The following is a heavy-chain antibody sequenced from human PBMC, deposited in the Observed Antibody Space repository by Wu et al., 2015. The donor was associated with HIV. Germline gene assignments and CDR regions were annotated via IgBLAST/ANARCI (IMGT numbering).Heavy chain of an antibody. CDR2: IVVGSGNT. D-gene: IGHD3-22*01. CDR1: GFTFTSSA. J-gene: IGHJ3*02. V-gene: IGHV1-58*02. Sequence: QMQLVQSGPEVKKPGTSVKVSCKASGFTFTSSAMQWVRQARGQRLEWIGWIVVGSGNTNYAQKFQERVTITRDMSTSTAYMELSSLRSEDTAVYYCAADRVGALRDDSSGYYYYPDAFDIWGQGTMVTVSS. CDR3: AADRVGALRDDSSGYYYYPDAFDI.